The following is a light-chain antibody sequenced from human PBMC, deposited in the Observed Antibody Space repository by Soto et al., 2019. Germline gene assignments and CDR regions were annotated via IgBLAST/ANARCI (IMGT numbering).Light chain of an antibody. CDR3: SSYTSSSTLDV. CDR2: EVS. J-gene: IGLJ1*01. V-gene: IGLV2-8*01. CDR1: SSDVGAYNY. Sequence: QSVLTQPPSASGSPGQSVTISCTGTSSDVGAYNYVSWYQQHPGKAPKLMIYEVSKRPSGVPDRFSGSKSGNTASLTISGLQAEDEADYYCSSYTSSSTLDVFGTGTKLTVL.